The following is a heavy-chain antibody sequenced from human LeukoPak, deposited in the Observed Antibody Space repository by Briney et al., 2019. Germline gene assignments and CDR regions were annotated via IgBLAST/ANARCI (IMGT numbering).Heavy chain of an antibody. CDR1: GFTFTTYV. D-gene: IGHD2/OR15-2a*01. CDR3: AKDVSGFPNWFDP. J-gene: IGHJ5*02. CDR2: ISGSGDAT. Sequence: GGSLRLSCAASGFTFTTYVMSWVRQAPGKGLEWVSAISGSGDATYYADSVKDRFTISRDNSKNTLYLQMNSLTAEDTAVYYCAKDVSGFPNWFDPWGQGTLVTVSS. V-gene: IGHV3-23*01.